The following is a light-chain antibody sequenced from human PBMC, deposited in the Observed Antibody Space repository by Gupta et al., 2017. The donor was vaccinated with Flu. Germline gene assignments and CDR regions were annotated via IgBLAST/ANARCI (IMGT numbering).Light chain of an antibody. V-gene: IGLV1-44*01. CDR1: SSNIGSNA. CDR2: GSN. CDR3: AAWDDSLNGHYV. Sequence: QSVLAQPPSASGTPGQGVTISCSGTSSNIGSNAVNWYQQVPGTSPKLLIYGSNQRPSGVPDRFAGSKSGTSASLAIRGLQSEDEADYYCAAWDDSLNGHYVFGTGTKVTVL. J-gene: IGLJ1*01.